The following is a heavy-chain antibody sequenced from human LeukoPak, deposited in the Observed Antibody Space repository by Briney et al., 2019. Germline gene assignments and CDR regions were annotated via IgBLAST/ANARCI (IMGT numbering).Heavy chain of an antibody. CDR2: IYAGDSDT. Sequence: GESLKISCKGSGYSFTNYWIGWVRQTPGKGLEWMGIIYAGDSDTRYSPSFQGQVTISADKSISTAFLQWSSLKASDTAMYYCARHSYATDYWGQGTLVTVSS. CDR3: ARHSYATDY. CDR1: GYSFTNYW. D-gene: IGHD3-16*01. J-gene: IGHJ4*02. V-gene: IGHV5-51*01.